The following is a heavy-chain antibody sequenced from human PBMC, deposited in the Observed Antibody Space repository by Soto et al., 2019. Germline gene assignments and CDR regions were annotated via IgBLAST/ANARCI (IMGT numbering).Heavy chain of an antibody. J-gene: IGHJ6*03. CDR1: GYSFTNYW. D-gene: IGHD3-3*01. V-gene: IGHV5-51*01. CDR2: IYPGDSDT. Sequence: PGESLKISCKGSGYSFTNYWIGWVRQMPGKGLEWMGIIYPGDSDTRYSPSFQGQVTISADKSISTAYLQWSSLKASDTAMYYCARFGVGSPYYTALGYYYMDVWGKGTTVTVSS. CDR3: ARFGVGSPYYTALGYYYMDV.